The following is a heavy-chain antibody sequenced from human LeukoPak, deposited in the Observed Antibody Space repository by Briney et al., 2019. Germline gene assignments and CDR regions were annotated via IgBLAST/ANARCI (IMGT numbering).Heavy chain of an antibody. V-gene: IGHV4-30-2*01. Sequence: PSETLSLTCYVSGGSISSGPYFWSWIRQPPGQGLEWIVYIWPSGSTNYNPSLSGRVAISLDKSRNHFTLMVTAVTAADTAFYYCARKGPEHLPIYFDRWGRGILVTVSS. J-gene: IGHJ4*02. CDR2: IWPSGST. CDR1: GGSISSGPYF. D-gene: IGHD2-21*01. CDR3: ARKGPEHLPIYFDR.